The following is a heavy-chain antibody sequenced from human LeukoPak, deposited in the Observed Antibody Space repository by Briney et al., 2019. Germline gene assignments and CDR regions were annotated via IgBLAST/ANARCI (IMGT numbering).Heavy chain of an antibody. CDR3: AVNFDWLFDPDY. V-gene: IGHV1-8*01. CDR2: MNPNSGNT. CDR1: GYTFTSYD. D-gene: IGHD3-9*01. J-gene: IGHJ4*02. Sequence: ASVKVSCKASGYTFTSYDINWVRQATGQGLEWMGWMNPNSGNTGYAQKFQGRVTMTRNTSISTAYMELSSLRSEDTAVYYCAVNFDWLFDPDYWGQGTLVTVSS.